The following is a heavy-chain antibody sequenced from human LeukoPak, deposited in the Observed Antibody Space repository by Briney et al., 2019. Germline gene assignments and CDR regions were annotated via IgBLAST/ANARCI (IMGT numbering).Heavy chain of an antibody. V-gene: IGHV4-39*07. J-gene: IGHJ3*02. D-gene: IGHD3-22*01. CDR2: INYSGSI. Sequence: SETLSLTCTVSGGSISSSDYYWGWIRQPPGKGLEWIGSINYSGSIYYNPSLKSRVTISVDTSKNHFSLKLSSVTAADTAVYYCARVIQPYYYDSSGYSNAFDIWGQGTMVTVSS. CDR1: GGSISSSDYY. CDR3: ARVIQPYYYDSSGYSNAFDI.